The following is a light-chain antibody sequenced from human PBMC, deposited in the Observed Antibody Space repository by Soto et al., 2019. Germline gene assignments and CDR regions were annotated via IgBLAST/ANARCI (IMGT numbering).Light chain of an antibody. Sequence: DIQMTQSPSSLSASVGDRVTITCRASQDIRNYVAWYQQKPGKVPQLLIYGASTLQLGVPSRFSGGGSGADFTLTISNLQPEDVATYYCQKYDRAPFTFGPGTKGDVK. CDR3: QKYDRAPFT. J-gene: IGKJ3*01. CDR1: QDIRNY. CDR2: GAS. V-gene: IGKV1-27*01.